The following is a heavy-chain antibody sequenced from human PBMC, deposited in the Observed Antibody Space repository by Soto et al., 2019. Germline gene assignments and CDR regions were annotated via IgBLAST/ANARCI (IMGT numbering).Heavy chain of an antibody. CDR2: ISSSGSTI. V-gene: IGHV3-11*01. CDR1: GFTFSDYY. D-gene: IGHD6-25*01. J-gene: IGHJ4*02. Sequence: PGGSLRLSCAASGFTFSDYYMSWIRQAPGKGLEWVSYISSSGSTIYYADSVKGRFTISRDNAKNSLYLQMNSLRAEDTAVYYCARVDSSGWPALFDYWGQGTLVTVSS. CDR3: ARVDSSGWPALFDY.